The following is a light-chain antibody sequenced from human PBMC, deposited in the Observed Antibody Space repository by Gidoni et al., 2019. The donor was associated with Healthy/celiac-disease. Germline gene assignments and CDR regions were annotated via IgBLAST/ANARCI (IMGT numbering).Light chain of an antibody. CDR3: AAWDDSLSGLVL. CDR2: RNN. CDR1: SSNIGSNY. V-gene: IGLV1-47*01. J-gene: IGLJ2*01. Sequence: QSVLTQPPSASGTPGQRVTISFSGSSSNIGSNYVYWYQQLPGTAPKLLIYRNNQRPSGVPDRFSGSKSVTSASLAISGLRSEDEADYYCAAWDDSLSGLVLFGGGTKLTVL.